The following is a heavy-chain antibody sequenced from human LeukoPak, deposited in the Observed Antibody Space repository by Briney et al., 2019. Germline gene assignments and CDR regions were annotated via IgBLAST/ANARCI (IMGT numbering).Heavy chain of an antibody. CDR3: AREGYSGPYYYGMDV. D-gene: IGHD5-12*01. Sequence: PGGSLRLSCAPSVFTFSSFWMTWVRQAPGKGLEWVANINEDGSEKNYVDSVKGRFTISRDNAKNSLFLQMNSLRAEDTAVYYCAREGYSGPYYYGMDVWGQGTTVTVSS. J-gene: IGHJ6*02. CDR2: INEDGSEK. CDR1: VFTFSSFW. V-gene: IGHV3-7*01.